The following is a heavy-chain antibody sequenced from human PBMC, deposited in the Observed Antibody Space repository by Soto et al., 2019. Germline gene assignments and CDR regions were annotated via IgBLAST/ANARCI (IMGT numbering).Heavy chain of an antibody. CDR1: GYTFSNYG. CDR2: ISLYSDGT. J-gene: IGHJ5*02. Sequence: QVQLVQSGGEVKRPGASVKVSCKTSGYTFSNYGITWVRQAPGQPLEWLGWISLYSDGTNYAQKFQGSVSMTTDTSTTTAYMELRSLRSDDTAVYYCARVVPGAEAWFSPWGQGTLVTVSS. CDR3: ARVVPGAEAWFSP. D-gene: IGHD2-2*01. V-gene: IGHV1-18*01.